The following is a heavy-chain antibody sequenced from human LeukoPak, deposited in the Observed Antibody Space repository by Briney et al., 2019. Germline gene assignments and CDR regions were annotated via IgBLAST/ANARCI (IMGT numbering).Heavy chain of an antibody. CDR3: ARVYSGYDLPGSLANYYFDY. CDR2: FYSGGSA. Sequence: PSETLSLTCTVSGGSISSHYWSWSRQPAGKGLEWIGRFYSGGSADYNPSLKSRVTMSVDTSKNQFSLKLSSVTAADTAVYYCARVYSGYDLPGSLANYYFDYWGQGTLVTVSS. CDR1: GGSISSHY. J-gene: IGHJ4*02. D-gene: IGHD5-12*01. V-gene: IGHV4-4*07.